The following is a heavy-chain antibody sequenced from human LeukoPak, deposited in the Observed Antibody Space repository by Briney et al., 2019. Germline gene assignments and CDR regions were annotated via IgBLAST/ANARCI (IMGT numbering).Heavy chain of an antibody. J-gene: IGHJ6*03. Sequence: SETLSLTCTVSGGSISSSSYYWGWIRQPPGKGLEWIGSIYYSGSTYYNPSLKSRVTISVDTSKNQFSLKLSSVTAADTAVYYCARHVAQNYDYVWGSYRSGLGNYYMDVWGKGTTVTISS. V-gene: IGHV4-39*01. CDR3: ARHVAQNYDYVWGSYRSGLGNYYMDV. CDR1: GGSISSSSYY. CDR2: IYYSGST. D-gene: IGHD3-16*02.